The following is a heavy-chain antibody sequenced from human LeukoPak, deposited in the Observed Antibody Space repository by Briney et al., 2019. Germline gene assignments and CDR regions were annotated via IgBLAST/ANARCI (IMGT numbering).Heavy chain of an antibody. CDR2: ISYDGSNK. CDR3: ARDQSTYYDFWSGPVSNWFDP. Sequence: GRSLRLSCAASGFTFSSYAMHWVRQAPGKGLEWVAVISYDGSNKYYADSVKGRFTISRDNPKNTLYLQMNSLRAEDTAVYYCARDQSTYYDFWSGPVSNWFDPWGQGTLVTVSS. D-gene: IGHD3-3*01. CDR1: GFTFSSYA. J-gene: IGHJ5*02. V-gene: IGHV3-30-3*01.